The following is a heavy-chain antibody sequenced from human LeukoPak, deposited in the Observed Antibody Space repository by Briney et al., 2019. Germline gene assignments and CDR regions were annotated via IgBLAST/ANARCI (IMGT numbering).Heavy chain of an antibody. CDR2: IYSGGST. J-gene: IGHJ4*02. V-gene: IGHV3-53*01. D-gene: IGHD3-10*01. CDR1: GFTVSSYY. Sequence: RPGGSLRLSCAASGFTVSSYYMSWVRQAPGKGLEWVSLIYSGGSTYYADSVKGRFTLSRDNSKNTLYFQMNSLRADDTAVYYCARGRGTYYFDYWCQGTLVTVSS. CDR3: ARGRGTYYFDY.